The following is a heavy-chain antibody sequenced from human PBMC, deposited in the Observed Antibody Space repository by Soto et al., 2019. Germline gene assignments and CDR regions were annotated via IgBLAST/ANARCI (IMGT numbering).Heavy chain of an antibody. D-gene: IGHD3-22*01. CDR2: VYYSGSS. Sequence: QLQESGPGLVKPSQTLSLTCSVSGGSINNNDYYWSWIRQTPGKGLEWIGYVYYSGSSDYIPSLKRRLSMSIDKSKKQFHLKLNSVTAADTATYFCARMSYFYDKCSFDIWGRGTLVTVSS. J-gene: IGHJ2*01. CDR3: ARMSYFYDKCSFDI. CDR1: GGSINNNDYY. V-gene: IGHV4-30-4*01.